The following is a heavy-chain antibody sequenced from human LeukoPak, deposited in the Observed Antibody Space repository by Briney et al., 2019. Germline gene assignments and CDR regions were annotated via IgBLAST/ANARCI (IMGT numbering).Heavy chain of an antibody. Sequence: SETLSLTCTVSGGSISSGDYYWSWIRQPPGKGLEWIGYIYYSGSTYYNPSLKSRVTITVDTSKNQFSLKLSSVTAADTAVYYCARVGITGTTRSGYYWGQGTLVTVSS. CDR2: IYYSGST. V-gene: IGHV4-30-4*08. CDR3: ARVGITGTTRSGYY. J-gene: IGHJ4*02. D-gene: IGHD1-7*01. CDR1: GGSISSGDYY.